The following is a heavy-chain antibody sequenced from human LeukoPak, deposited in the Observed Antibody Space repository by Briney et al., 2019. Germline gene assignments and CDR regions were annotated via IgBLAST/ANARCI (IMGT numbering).Heavy chain of an antibody. CDR1: GFIFRNYY. D-gene: IGHD1-26*01. V-gene: IGHV3-11*04. CDR3: ARDEAGATTEFDS. Sequence: PGGSLRLSCEASGFIFRNYYMNWLRQVPGKGLEWVSYISSSSSTIYYADSVKGRFTISRDNAKNSLYLQMNSLRADDTAVYYCARDEAGATTEFDSWGQGTLVTVSS. J-gene: IGHJ4*02. CDR2: ISSSSSTI.